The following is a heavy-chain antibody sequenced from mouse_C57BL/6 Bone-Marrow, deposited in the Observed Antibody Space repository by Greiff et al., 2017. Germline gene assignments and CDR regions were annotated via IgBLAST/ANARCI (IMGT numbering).Heavy chain of an antibody. CDR3: TAVVHY. CDR2: IDPENGDP. CDR1: GFNIKDDY. Sequence: EVQLQQSGAELVRPGASVKLSCTASGFNIKDDYMHWVKQRPEQGLEWIGWIDPENGDPEYASKFQGEATITADTSSYTAYLRLSSLTSEATAVYYCTAVVHYWGRGNTLTVSA. V-gene: IGHV14-4*01. D-gene: IGHD1-1*01. J-gene: IGHJ2*01.